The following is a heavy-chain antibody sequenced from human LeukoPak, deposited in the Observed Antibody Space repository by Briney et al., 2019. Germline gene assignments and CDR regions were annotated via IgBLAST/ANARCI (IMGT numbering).Heavy chain of an antibody. Sequence: GGSLSLSCAVSGFTFSNYWMSWVRPAPGKGLEWVANIKQDGSDKFYVDSVKGRFTISRDNVKNSLYLQMNSLRAEDTAVYYCARVLNDGSGSYFRPVDFWGQGTLVTVSS. CDR1: GFTFSNYW. D-gene: IGHD3-10*01. J-gene: IGHJ4*02. CDR3: ARVLNDGSGSYFRPVDF. CDR2: IKQDGSDK. V-gene: IGHV3-7*01.